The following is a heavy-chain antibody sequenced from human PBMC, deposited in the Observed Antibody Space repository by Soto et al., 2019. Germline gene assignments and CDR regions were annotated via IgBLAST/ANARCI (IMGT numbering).Heavy chain of an antibody. V-gene: IGHV1-46*01. Sequence: QVQLVQSGAEVKKPGASVNVSCKASGYLFIHYYIHWVRQAPGQGLAWMAIINPNGGSTNYAQKFQGRVTLASDTSTSTVSMELNSLGSDDTAVYFCARSLVQGDLWGEGTVVTVSS. D-gene: IGHD2-21*01. CDR2: INPNGGST. CDR1: GYLFIHYY. CDR3: ARSLVQGDL. J-gene: IGHJ4*02.